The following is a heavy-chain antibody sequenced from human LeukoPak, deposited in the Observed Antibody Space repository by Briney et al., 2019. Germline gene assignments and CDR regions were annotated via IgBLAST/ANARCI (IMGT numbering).Heavy chain of an antibody. CDR3: ARGQYYDFWSGYYTYYYYMDV. J-gene: IGHJ6*03. Sequence: GASVKVSCKASGYTFTSYNINWVRQATGQGLEWMGWMNPNSGNTGYAQKFQGRVTITRNTSISTAYMELSSLRSEDTAVYYCARGQYYDFWSGYYTYYYYMDVWGKGTTVTVSS. V-gene: IGHV1-8*03. CDR2: MNPNSGNT. D-gene: IGHD3-3*01. CDR1: GYTFTSYN.